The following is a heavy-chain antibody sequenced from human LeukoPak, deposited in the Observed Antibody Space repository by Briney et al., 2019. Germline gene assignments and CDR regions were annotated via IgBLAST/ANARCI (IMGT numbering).Heavy chain of an antibody. CDR2: INPNSGDT. CDR3: AKVGAGTCCHFGY. V-gene: IGHV1-2*02. J-gene: IGHJ4*02. D-gene: IGHD2-15*01. CDR1: GYTFSDYY. Sequence: ASVKVSCKASGYTFSDYYMHWVRQAPGLGLEWMGWINPNSGDTHYARKFQGRVTLTRDTSISTAYMELSRLTSDDTAVYYCAKVGAGTCCHFGYWGQGTLVTVSS.